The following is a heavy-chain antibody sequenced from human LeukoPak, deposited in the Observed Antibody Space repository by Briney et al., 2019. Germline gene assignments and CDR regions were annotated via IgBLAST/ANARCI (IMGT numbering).Heavy chain of an antibody. J-gene: IGHJ4*02. Sequence: GGSLRLSCAASGFTFSSYAMSWVRQAPGKGLEWVSAISGSGGSTYYADSVKGRFTISRDNYKNTLYLQMNSLRAEDTAVYYCAKWEGSHPREGLHFDYWGQGTLVTVSS. CDR2: ISGSGGST. CDR3: AKWEGSHPREGLHFDY. V-gene: IGHV3-23*01. CDR1: GFTFSSYA. D-gene: IGHD1-26*01.